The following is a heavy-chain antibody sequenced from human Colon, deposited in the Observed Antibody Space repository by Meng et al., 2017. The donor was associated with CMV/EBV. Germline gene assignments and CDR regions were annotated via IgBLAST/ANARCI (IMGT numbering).Heavy chain of an antibody. CDR1: GFTFASYP. CDR3: VRDKGTGAFDV. D-gene: IGHD3/OR15-3a*01. J-gene: IGHJ4*02. V-gene: IGHV3-30*04. Sequence: GESLKISCVASGFTFASYPMNWVRQAPGKGLEWVAFISYDGSKQKYADSVTGRFTISRDTPKDTLYLELNSLKTDDTATYYCVRDKGTGAFDVWGQGSLVTVSS. CDR2: ISYDGSKQ.